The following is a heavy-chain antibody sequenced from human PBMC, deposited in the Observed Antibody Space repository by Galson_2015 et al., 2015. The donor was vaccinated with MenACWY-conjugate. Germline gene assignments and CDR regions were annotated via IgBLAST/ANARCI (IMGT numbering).Heavy chain of an antibody. CDR2: IHWDDDK. Sequence: PALVKPTQTLTLTCTFSGFSLRTGGVGVGWIRQPPGKALEWVALIHWDDDKRYSPSLKTRPTITKDTSKNQVVLTMTNMDPVDTATYFCARLVNTRIAARYFDSWGQGILVAVSS. CDR3: ARLVNTRIAARYFDS. J-gene: IGHJ4*02. CDR1: GFSLRTGGVG. V-gene: IGHV2-5*02. D-gene: IGHD6-6*01.